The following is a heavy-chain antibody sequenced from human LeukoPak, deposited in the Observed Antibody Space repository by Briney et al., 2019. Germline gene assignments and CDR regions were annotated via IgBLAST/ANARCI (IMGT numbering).Heavy chain of an antibody. CDR3: ARARRFGVNWFDP. D-gene: IGHD3-10*01. Sequence: PGGSLRLSCAASGFTFSSYAMSWVRQAPGKGLEWVSSISSSSSYIYYADSVKGRFTISRDNAKNSLYLQMNSLRAEDTAVYYCARARRFGVNWFDPWGQGTLVTVSS. V-gene: IGHV3-21*01. CDR1: GFTFSSYA. CDR2: ISSSSSYI. J-gene: IGHJ5*02.